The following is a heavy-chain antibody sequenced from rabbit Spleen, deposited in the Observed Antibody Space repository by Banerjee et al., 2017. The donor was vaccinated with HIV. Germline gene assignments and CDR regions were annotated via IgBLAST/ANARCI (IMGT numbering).Heavy chain of an antibody. CDR1: GFSFSSNA. J-gene: IGHJ4*01. CDR3: ARDLAGVIGWNFYL. V-gene: IGHV1S45*01. CDR2: IDAGISGST. D-gene: IGHD4-1*01. Sequence: QEQLKESGGDLVKPGASLTLTCKASGFSFSSNAMCWVRQAPGKGPEWIAYIDAGISGSTYYASWAKGRFTISKTSSTTVTLQMTSLTAADTATYFCARDLAGVIGWNFYLWGPGTLVTVS.